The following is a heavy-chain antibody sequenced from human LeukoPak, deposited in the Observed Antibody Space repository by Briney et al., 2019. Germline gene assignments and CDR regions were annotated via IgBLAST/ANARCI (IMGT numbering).Heavy chain of an antibody. J-gene: IGHJ4*02. D-gene: IGHD3-3*01. CDR2: INPNSGGT. CDR3: ARGGAYYDFWSGYYIYVY. CDR1: GCTFTGYY. V-gene: IGHV1-2*06. Sequence: ASVKVSCKASGCTFTGYYMHWVRQAPGQGLEWMGRINPNSGGTNYAQKFQGRVTMTRDTSISTAYMELSRLRSDDTAVYYCARGGAYYDFWSGYYIYVYWGQGTLVTVSS.